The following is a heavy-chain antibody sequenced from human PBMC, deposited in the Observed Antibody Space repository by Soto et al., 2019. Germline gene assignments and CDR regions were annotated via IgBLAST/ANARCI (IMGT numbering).Heavy chain of an antibody. CDR3: ARLLVVPAAQFFDY. CDR1: GYTFTSYA. CDR2: INAGNGNT. Sequence: ASVKVSCKASGYTFTSYAMHWVRQAPGQRLEWMGWINAGNGNTKYSQKFQGRVTTTRDTSASTAYMELSSLRSEDTAVYYCARLLVVPAAQFFDYWGQGTLVTVSS. D-gene: IGHD2-2*01. J-gene: IGHJ4*02. V-gene: IGHV1-3*01.